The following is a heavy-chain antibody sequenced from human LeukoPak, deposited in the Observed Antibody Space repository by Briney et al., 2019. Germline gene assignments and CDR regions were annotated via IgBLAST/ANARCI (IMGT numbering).Heavy chain of an antibody. CDR3: ASRSVAGLLYFDY. Sequence: GESLKISCKGSGYSFTSYWIGWGRQMPGKGLEWMGIIDPGDSDTRYSPSFQGQVTISADKSISTAYLQWSSLKASDTAMYYCASRSVAGLLYFDYWGQGTLVTVSS. V-gene: IGHV5-51*01. J-gene: IGHJ4*02. CDR2: IDPGDSDT. D-gene: IGHD6-19*01. CDR1: GYSFTSYW.